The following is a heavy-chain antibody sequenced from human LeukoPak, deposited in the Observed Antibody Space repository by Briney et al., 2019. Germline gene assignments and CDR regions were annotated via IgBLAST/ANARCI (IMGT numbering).Heavy chain of an antibody. Sequence: SQTLSLTCVISGDSVSINSAAWNWIRQSPSRGLEWLGRTYYRSKWYNDYAVSVKSRITINPDTSKNQFSLQLNSVTPEDTAVYYCVRDGATSSWHFDFWGRGTLVTVSS. J-gene: IGHJ2*01. CDR1: GDSVSINSAA. CDR2: TYYRSKWYN. CDR3: VRDGATSSWHFDF. V-gene: IGHV6-1*01. D-gene: IGHD3-10*01.